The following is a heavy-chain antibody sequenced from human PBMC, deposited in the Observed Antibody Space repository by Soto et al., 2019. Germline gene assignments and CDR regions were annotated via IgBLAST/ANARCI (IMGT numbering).Heavy chain of an antibody. D-gene: IGHD2-2*02. Sequence: XSVKVSCKASVYTFTSYYMHWVRQAPGQGLEWMGIINPSGGSTSYAQKFQGRVTMTRDTSTSTVYMELSSLRSEDTAVYYCARNLRYCSSTSCYTVGPLGYWGQGTLVTVS. CDR3: ARNLRYCSSTSCYTVGPLGY. J-gene: IGHJ4*02. V-gene: IGHV1-46*01. CDR2: INPSGGST. CDR1: VYTFTSYY.